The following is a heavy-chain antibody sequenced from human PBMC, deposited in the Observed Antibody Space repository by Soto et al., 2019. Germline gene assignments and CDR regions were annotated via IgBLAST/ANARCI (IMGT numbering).Heavy chain of an antibody. Sequence: QVQLVESGGGVVQPGRSLRLSCAASGFTFSSYGMHWVRQAPGKGLEWVADIWYDGSNKYYADSVKGRFTISRDNSKNTLYLQMNSLRAEDTAVYYCARDQVGDYIWGSYRGAFDIWGQGTMVTVSS. J-gene: IGHJ3*02. CDR1: GFTFSSYG. D-gene: IGHD3-16*02. CDR2: IWYDGSNK. CDR3: ARDQVGDYIWGSYRGAFDI. V-gene: IGHV3-33*01.